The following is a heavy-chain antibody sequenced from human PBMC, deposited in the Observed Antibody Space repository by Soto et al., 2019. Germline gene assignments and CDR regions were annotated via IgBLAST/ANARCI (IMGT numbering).Heavy chain of an antibody. CDR3: ARDISGSGSGSSSNCYYYGMDV. CDR1: GFTFSSYA. V-gene: IGHV3-30-3*01. J-gene: IGHJ6*02. D-gene: IGHD3-3*01. Sequence: GGSLRLSCAASGFTFSSYAMHWVRQAPGKGLEWVAVISYDGSNKYYADSVKGRFTISRDNSKNTLYLQMNSLRAEDTAVYYCARDISGSGSGSSSNCYYYGMDVSGQGTTVTVSS. CDR2: ISYDGSNK.